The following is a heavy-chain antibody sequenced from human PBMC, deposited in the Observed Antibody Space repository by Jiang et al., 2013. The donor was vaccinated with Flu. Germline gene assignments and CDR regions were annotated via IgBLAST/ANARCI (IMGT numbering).Heavy chain of an antibody. J-gene: IGHJ5*02. V-gene: IGHV4-59*01. CDR3: ARENXVVVVAATSGVFDP. CDR1: GGSISSYY. D-gene: IGHD2-15*01. CDR2: IYYSGST. Sequence: YGSGLVKPSETLSLTCTVSGGSISSYYWSWIRQPPGKGLEWIGYIYYSGSTNYNPSLKSRVTISVDTSKNQFSLKLSSVTAADTAVYYCARENXVVVVAATSGVFDPWGQGPWSPSP.